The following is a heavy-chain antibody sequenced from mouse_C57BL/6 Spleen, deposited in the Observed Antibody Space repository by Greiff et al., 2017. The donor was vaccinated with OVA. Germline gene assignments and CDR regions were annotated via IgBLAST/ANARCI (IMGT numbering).Heavy chain of an antibody. CDR1: GYTFTSYD. Sequence: LQESGPELVKPGASVKLSCKASGYTFTSYDINWVKQRPGQGLEWIGWIYPRDGSTKYNEKFKGKATLTVDTSSSTAYMELHSLTSEDSAVYFCARSYGNYEGYYAMDYWGQGTSVTVSS. CDR2: IYPRDGST. J-gene: IGHJ4*01. V-gene: IGHV1-85*01. CDR3: ARSYGNYEGYYAMDY. D-gene: IGHD2-1*01.